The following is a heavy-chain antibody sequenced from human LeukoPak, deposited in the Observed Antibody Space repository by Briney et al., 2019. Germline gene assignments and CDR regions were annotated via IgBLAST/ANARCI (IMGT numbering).Heavy chain of an antibody. CDR1: GYTFTNYY. D-gene: IGHD3-22*01. CDR3: ARDPRLSSGYSTGILWYFDL. V-gene: IGHV1-46*01. J-gene: IGHJ2*01. CDR2: INTYGGST. Sequence: GASVKVSCKASGYTFTNYYMHWVRQAPGQGLEWMGIINTYGGSTSYAQKFQGRVTMTRDTSTSTVYMELSSLKSEDTAVYYCARDPRLSSGYSTGILWYFDLWGRGTLVTVSS.